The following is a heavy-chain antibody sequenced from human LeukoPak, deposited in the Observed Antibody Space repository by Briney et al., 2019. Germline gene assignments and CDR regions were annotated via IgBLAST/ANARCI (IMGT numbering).Heavy chain of an antibody. Sequence: PSETLSLTCTVSGGSISSYYWSWIRQPAGKGLEWIGRIYTSGSTNYNPSLKSRVTMSVDTSKNQFSLKLSSVTAADTAVYYCAREGSESGSYYGDRLDAFDIWGQGTMVTVSS. CDR2: IYTSGST. CDR1: GGSISSYY. D-gene: IGHD1-26*01. CDR3: AREGSESGSYYGDRLDAFDI. J-gene: IGHJ3*02. V-gene: IGHV4-4*07.